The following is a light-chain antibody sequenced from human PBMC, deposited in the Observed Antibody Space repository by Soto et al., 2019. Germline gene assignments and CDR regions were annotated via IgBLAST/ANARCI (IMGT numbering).Light chain of an antibody. CDR3: QQRSNWPPTWT. CDR1: QSVSSY. Sequence: EIVLSQSPATLSLSPGERATLSCRASQSVSSYLAWYQHKPGQAPRLLIYDASKRATGIPARFSGSGSGTDVTLTISSLEREDCAVYYCQQRSNWPPTWTFGQGTKVEVK. V-gene: IGKV3-11*01. CDR2: DAS. J-gene: IGKJ1*01.